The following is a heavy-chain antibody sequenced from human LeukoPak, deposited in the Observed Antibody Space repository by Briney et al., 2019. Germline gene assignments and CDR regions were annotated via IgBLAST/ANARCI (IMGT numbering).Heavy chain of an antibody. Sequence: GGSLRLSCTASGFTYSHYGMHGVREAPGKGLEWVAVIWSDGTGKYYSDAVRGRCTISRDNSRNTLYLQMDRLRGEDTAVYYCARDAERGFDYSNSLRYWGQGILVAVSS. V-gene: IGHV3-33*08. CDR2: IWSDGTGK. CDR1: GFTYSHYG. CDR3: ARDAERGFDYSNSLRY. D-gene: IGHD4-11*01. J-gene: IGHJ4*02.